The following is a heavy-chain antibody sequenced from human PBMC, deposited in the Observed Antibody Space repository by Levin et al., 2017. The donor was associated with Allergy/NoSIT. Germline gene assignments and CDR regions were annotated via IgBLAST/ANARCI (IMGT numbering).Heavy chain of an antibody. D-gene: IGHD3-3*01. CDR2: ISSTGSTI. CDR1: GFTFSSYE. J-gene: IGHJ4*02. V-gene: IGHV3-48*03. Sequence: GESLKISCAASGFTFSSYEMNWVRRAPGKGLEWVSYISSTGSTIYSADSVKGRFTISRDNAKNSLYLHMNRLRAEDTAVYYCARKLGNFWSGYNYFDYWGQGTLVTVSS. CDR3: ARKLGNFWSGYNYFDY.